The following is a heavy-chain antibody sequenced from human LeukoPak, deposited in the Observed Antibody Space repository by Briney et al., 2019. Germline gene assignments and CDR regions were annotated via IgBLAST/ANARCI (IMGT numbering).Heavy chain of an antibody. Sequence: ASVKVSCKASGYTFTSYAMNWVRQAPGQGLEWMGWINTNTGNPTYAQGFTGRFVFSLDTSVSTAYLQISSLKAEDTAVYYCARPGDEVVAARFDYWGQGTLVTVSS. CDR1: GYTFTSYA. J-gene: IGHJ4*02. CDR2: INTNTGNP. CDR3: ARPGDEVVAARFDY. V-gene: IGHV7-4-1*02. D-gene: IGHD2-15*01.